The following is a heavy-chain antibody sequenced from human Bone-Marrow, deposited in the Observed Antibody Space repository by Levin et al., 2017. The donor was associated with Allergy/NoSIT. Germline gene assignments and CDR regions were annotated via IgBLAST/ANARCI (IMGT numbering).Heavy chain of an antibody. CDR3: AKGPPRGDILTGYAPGGMDV. CDR1: GFTFDDYA. J-gene: IGHJ6*02. V-gene: IGHV3-9*01. Sequence: PGGSLRLSCAASGFTFDDYAMHWVRQAPGKGLEWVSGISWNSGSIGYADSVKGRFTISRDNAKNSLYLQMNSLRAEDTALYYCAKGPPRGDILTGYAPGGMDVWGQGTTVTVSS. CDR2: ISWNSGSI. D-gene: IGHD3-9*01.